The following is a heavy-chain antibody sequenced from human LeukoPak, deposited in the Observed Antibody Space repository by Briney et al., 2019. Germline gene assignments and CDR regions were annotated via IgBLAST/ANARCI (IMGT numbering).Heavy chain of an antibody. Sequence: SETLSLTCAVYGGSFSGYYWSWIRQPPGKGLEWIGEINHSGSTNYNPSLKSRVTISVDTSKNQFSLKLSSVTAADTAVYYCARDGPQGGYNYEEASRGMVVCGQGATGTVSS. V-gene: IGHV4-34*01. CDR1: GGSFSGYY. D-gene: IGHD5-24*01. J-gene: IGHJ6*02. CDR2: INHSGST. CDR3: ARDGPQGGYNYEEASRGMVV.